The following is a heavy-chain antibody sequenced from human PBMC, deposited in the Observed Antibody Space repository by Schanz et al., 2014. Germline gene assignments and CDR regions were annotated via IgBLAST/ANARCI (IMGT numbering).Heavy chain of an antibody. CDR2: ISANNGNT. Sequence: QVQLVQSGAEVKKPGASVKVSCKASGYTFSSYGISWVRQAPGQGLEWMGWISANNGNTNKAQKLQGRVTMTTDTSTSTAYMELSRLTSGDTAVYYCARESDYYASSGLPDYWGQGTLVTVSS. V-gene: IGHV1-18*04. D-gene: IGHD3-22*01. J-gene: IGHJ4*02. CDR1: GYTFSSYG. CDR3: ARESDYYASSGLPDY.